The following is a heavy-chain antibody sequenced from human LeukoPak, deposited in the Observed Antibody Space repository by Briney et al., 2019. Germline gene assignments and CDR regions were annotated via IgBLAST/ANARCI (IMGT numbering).Heavy chain of an antibody. CDR1: GGSISSYY. CDR3: ARDFGSSSHHLPVLDY. Sequence: SETLSLTCTVSGGSISSYYWSWIRQPAGKGLEWIGRIYTSGSTNYNPSLKSRVTMSVDTSKNQFSLKLSSVTAADTAVYYCARDFGSSSHHLPVLDYWGQGTLVTVSS. J-gene: IGHJ4*02. V-gene: IGHV4-4*07. CDR2: IYTSGST. D-gene: IGHD6-13*01.